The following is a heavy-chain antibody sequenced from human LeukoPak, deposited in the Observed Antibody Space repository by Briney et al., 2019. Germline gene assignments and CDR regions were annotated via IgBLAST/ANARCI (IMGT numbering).Heavy chain of an antibody. Sequence: PSETLSLTCTVSGGSISSYYWSWIRQSPGKGLEWIGYIYYSGSTNYNPSLKSRVTISVDTSKNQFSLKLSSVTAADTAVYYCARTYYDFWSGYYKIEYYFDYWGQGTLVTVSS. J-gene: IGHJ4*02. CDR3: ARTYYDFWSGYYKIEYYFDY. D-gene: IGHD3-3*01. V-gene: IGHV4-59*01. CDR2: IYYSGST. CDR1: GGSISSYY.